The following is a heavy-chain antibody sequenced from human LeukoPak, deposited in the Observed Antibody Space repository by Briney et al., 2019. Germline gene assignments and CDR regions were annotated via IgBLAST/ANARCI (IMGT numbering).Heavy chain of an antibody. CDR2: IGTSGNVI. J-gene: IGHJ3*02. V-gene: IGHV3-48*03. D-gene: IGHD6-19*01. Sequence: QAGGSLRLSCAASGFPFSSYEMNWVRQAPGKGLEWVSYIGTSGNVIYYADSVKGRFTISRDNAKNSLYLQMNSLRAEDTAVYYCARDRSVAGTWVHDAFDIWGQGTMVTVSS. CDR3: ARDRSVAGTWVHDAFDI. CDR1: GFPFSSYE.